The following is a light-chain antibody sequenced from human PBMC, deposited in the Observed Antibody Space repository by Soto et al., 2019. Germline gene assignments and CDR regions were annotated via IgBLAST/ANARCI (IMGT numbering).Light chain of an antibody. V-gene: IGKV3-11*01. Sequence: EIVLTQSPDTLSLSPGERATLSCRASQSVSSSLAWYQQKPGQAPRLLIYDASNRATGIPARFSGSGSGTDFPLTISSLEPEDFAVYYCQQRSNWPPEVTFGPGTKVYIK. J-gene: IGKJ3*01. CDR1: QSVSSS. CDR2: DAS. CDR3: QQRSNWPPEVT.